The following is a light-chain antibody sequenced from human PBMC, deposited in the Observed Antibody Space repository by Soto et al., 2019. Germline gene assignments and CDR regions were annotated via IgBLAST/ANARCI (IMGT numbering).Light chain of an antibody. Sequence: DIVMTQSPLSLPVTPGEPASISCRSSQSLLHSNGYNYLDWYLQKPGQSPQLLIYLGSNRASGVPDRFSGSGSGTDFTLNISRVEAEDAGVYHCMQSLQVPLTFGQGTKLEI. CDR3: MQSLQVPLT. J-gene: IGKJ2*01. CDR1: QSLLHSNGYNY. V-gene: IGKV2-28*01. CDR2: LGS.